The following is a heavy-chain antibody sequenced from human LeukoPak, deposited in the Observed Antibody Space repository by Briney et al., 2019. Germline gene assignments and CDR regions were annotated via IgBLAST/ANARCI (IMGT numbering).Heavy chain of an antibody. CDR1: GXTFSSYG. J-gene: IGHJ5*02. CDR3: ARVSGIAAAGPINWFDP. D-gene: IGHD6-13*01. Sequence: PGGSLRLSCAASGXTFSSYGMNWVRQAPGKGLEWVSYISSSSSYTNYADSVKGRFTISRDNAKNSLYLQMNSLRAEDTAVYYCARVSGIAAAGPINWFDPWGQGTLVTVSS. CDR2: ISSSSSYT. V-gene: IGHV3-21*05.